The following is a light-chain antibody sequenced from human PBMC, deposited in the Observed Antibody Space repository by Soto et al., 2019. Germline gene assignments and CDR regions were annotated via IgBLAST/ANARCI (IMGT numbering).Light chain of an antibody. V-gene: IGKV1-5*01. CDR2: DAS. CDR3: QQYHTSSIT. Sequence: DIQIAQSPSTVSASVGGRCTITCRASQSIGSWLAWYQQKPGKAPKLLIYDASSLESGVPSRFSGSGSGTEFTLSIDSLQPDDFATYYCQQYHTSSITFGQGTRLE. J-gene: IGKJ5*01. CDR1: QSIGSW.